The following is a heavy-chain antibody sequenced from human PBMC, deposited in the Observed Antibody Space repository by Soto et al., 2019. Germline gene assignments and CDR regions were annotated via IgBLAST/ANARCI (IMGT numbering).Heavy chain of an antibody. J-gene: IGHJ6*03. Sequence: ETLSLTCTVSGGSISSSSYYWGWIRQPPGKGLEWIGSIYYSGSTYYNPSLKSRVTISVDTSKNQFSLKLSSVTAADTAVYYCARREVRGVRVYMDVWGKGTTVTVSS. D-gene: IGHD3-10*01. CDR2: IYYSGST. V-gene: IGHV4-39*01. CDR3: ARREVRGVRVYMDV. CDR1: GGSISSSSYY.